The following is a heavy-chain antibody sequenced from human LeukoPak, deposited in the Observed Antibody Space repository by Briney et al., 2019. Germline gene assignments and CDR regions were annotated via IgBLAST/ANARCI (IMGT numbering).Heavy chain of an antibody. V-gene: IGHV1-18*01. CDR1: GYTFTSYG. Sequence: ASVKVSCKASGYTFTSYGISWVRQAPGQGLEWMGWISAYNGNTNYAQKFQGRVTMTRNTSISTAYMELSSLRSEDTAVYYCARGGLRFYGAHFDYWGQGTLVTVSS. D-gene: IGHD4-17*01. CDR2: ISAYNGNT. J-gene: IGHJ4*02. CDR3: ARGGLRFYGAHFDY.